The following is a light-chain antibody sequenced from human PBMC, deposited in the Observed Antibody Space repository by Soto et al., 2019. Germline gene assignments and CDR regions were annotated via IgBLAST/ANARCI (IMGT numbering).Light chain of an antibody. V-gene: IGLV3-21*02. CDR1: NIGSKS. Sequence: SYELTQPPSVSVAPGQTARITCGGHNIGSKSVHWHQQKPGQAPVLVVYDDSDRPSAIPERFSGSNSGNTATLTISRVADGDEADDYCQVWDSISDHVVFGGGTKVTVL. CDR3: QVWDSISDHVV. CDR2: DDS. J-gene: IGLJ2*01.